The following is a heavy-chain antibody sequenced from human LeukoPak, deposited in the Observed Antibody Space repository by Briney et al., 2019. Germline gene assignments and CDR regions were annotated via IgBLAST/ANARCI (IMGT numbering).Heavy chain of an antibody. D-gene: IGHD3-10*01. V-gene: IGHV3-11*04. CDR2: ISSSGSTI. Sequence: GGSLRLSCAASGFTFSDYYMSWIRQAPGKGLEWVSYISSSGSTIYYADSVKGRFTISRDNAKNPLYLQMNSLRAEDTAVYYCARDFMERREIWFGELFKENYYYYYYMDVWGKGTTVTVPS. CDR3: ARDFMERREIWFGELFKENYYYYYYMDV. J-gene: IGHJ6*03. CDR1: GFTFSDYY.